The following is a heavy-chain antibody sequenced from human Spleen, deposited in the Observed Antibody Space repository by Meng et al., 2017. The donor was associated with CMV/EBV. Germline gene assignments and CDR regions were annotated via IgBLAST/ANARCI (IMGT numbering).Heavy chain of an antibody. J-gene: IGHJ4*02. D-gene: IGHD4-23*01. Sequence: QLQLPESGPGLVKPSETLSLTCTVSGGSISSSSYYWGWIRQPPGKGLEWIGSIYYSGSTYYNPSLKSRVTISVDTSKNQFSLKLSSVTAADTAVYYCARDRWYYFDYWGQGTLVTVSS. CDR3: ARDRWYYFDY. V-gene: IGHV4-39*07. CDR2: IYYSGST. CDR1: GGSISSSSYY.